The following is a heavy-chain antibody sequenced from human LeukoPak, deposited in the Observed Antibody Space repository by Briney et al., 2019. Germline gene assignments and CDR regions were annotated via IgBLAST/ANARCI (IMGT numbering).Heavy chain of an antibody. CDR2: ISGRSTNI. Sequence: PGGSLRLSCAASEFTFSSYTVNWVRQAPGKGLEWVSSISGRSTNIYYADSVKGRFTISRDNAQRSLYLQMNSLRAEDTAVYYCARGDYSDSSGLDWGQGTLVTVSS. J-gene: IGHJ4*02. V-gene: IGHV3-21*01. CDR1: EFTFSSYT. D-gene: IGHD3-22*01. CDR3: ARGDYSDSSGLD.